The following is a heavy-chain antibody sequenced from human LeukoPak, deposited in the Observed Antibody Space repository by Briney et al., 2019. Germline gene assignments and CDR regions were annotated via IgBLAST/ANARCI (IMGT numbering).Heavy chain of an antibody. D-gene: IGHD5-12*01. CDR1: GGSINNSNYY. J-gene: IGHJ4*02. Sequence: KPSETLSLTCSVSGGSINNSNYYWGWIRQPPGKGLEWIGSIYYSGAIYYNPSLESRVTISIDTSETQFSLSLSSVTAADTAVYYCARVPSDTWITPEYYFDYWGQGTLVTVSS. V-gene: IGHV4-39*07. CDR3: ARVPSDTWITPEYYFDY. CDR2: IYYSGAI.